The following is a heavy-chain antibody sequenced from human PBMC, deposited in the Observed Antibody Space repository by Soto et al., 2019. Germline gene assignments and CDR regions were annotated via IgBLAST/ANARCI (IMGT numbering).Heavy chain of an antibody. CDR2: ISYDGSNK. CDR3: AKDWAGGNSGYVDY. J-gene: IGHJ4*02. V-gene: IGHV3-30*18. Sequence: QVQLVESGGGVVQPGRSLRLSCAASAFTFSNYGMHWVRQAPGKGLEWVAVISYDGSNKYYVDAVQGRFTISRDNSRNTLFLQMNSLRPEDTAVYYCAKDWAGGNSGYVDYWGQGTLVTVSS. CDR1: AFTFSNYG. D-gene: IGHD2-21*02.